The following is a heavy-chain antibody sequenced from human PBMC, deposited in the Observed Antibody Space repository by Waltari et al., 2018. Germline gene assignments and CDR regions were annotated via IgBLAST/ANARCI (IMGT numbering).Heavy chain of an antibody. V-gene: IGHV4-59*01. Sequence: QVQLQESGPGLVKPSETLSLTCTVSGGSISRYYWSWIRQPPGKGLEWIGYIYYSGSTNYNPSLKSRVTISVDTSKNQFSLKLSSVTAADTAVYYCAVSGDSDAFDIWGQGTMVTVSS. D-gene: IGHD4-17*01. CDR3: AVSGDSDAFDI. CDR2: IYYSGST. J-gene: IGHJ3*02. CDR1: GGSISRYY.